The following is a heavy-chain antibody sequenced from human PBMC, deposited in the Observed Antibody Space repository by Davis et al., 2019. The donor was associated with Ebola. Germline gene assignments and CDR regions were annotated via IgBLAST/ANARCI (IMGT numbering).Heavy chain of an antibody. CDR3: AKDLSASLGRRGYSFGYWSGFDL. CDR1: GFTFSSYA. D-gene: IGHD5-18*01. V-gene: IGHV3-23*01. CDR2: MSGSGGTT. Sequence: GGSLRLSCAASGFTFSSYAMNWIRQAPGKGLEWVSSMSGSGGTTSYAGPVKGRFTISIDNSKNTLYLQMDSLRVEDTAVYYCAKDLSASLGRRGYSFGYWSGFDLWGQGTLVTVSS. J-gene: IGHJ4*02.